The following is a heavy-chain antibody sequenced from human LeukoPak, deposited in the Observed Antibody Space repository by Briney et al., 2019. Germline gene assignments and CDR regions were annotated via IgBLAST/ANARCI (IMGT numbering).Heavy chain of an antibody. CDR1: GYTFTGYY. Sequence: ASVKVSCKASGYTFTGYYMHWVRQAPGQGLEWMGWINPNSGGTNYAQKFQGRVTMTRDTSISTSYMDLSRLISDDTTVYYCATDRAGGGYSYGNYLFDRWGQGSLVTVSS. J-gene: IGHJ5*02. V-gene: IGHV1-2*02. CDR3: ATDRAGGGYSYGNYLFDR. D-gene: IGHD5-18*01. CDR2: INPNSGGT.